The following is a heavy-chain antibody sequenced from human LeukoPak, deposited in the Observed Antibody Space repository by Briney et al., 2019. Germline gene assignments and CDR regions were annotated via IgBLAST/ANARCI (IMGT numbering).Heavy chain of an antibody. J-gene: IGHJ4*02. CDR1: GGTFSSYA. Sequence: ASVKVSCKASGGTFSSYAISWVRQAPGQGLEWMGRIIPIFGIANYAQKFQGRVTITADKFTSTAYMELSSLRSEDTAVYYCARDIAARDDYWGQGTLVTVSS. V-gene: IGHV1-69*04. CDR2: IIPIFGIA. CDR3: ARDIAARDDY. D-gene: IGHD6-6*01.